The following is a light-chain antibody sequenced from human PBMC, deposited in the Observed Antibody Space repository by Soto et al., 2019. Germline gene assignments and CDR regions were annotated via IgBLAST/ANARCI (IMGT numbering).Light chain of an antibody. CDR3: QQLHSWGVT. Sequence: DIQLTQSPYFLSASVGDRVTITCRASQGIGSYLAWYQQKPGKAPKLLISGASTLQSGVPSRFSGSGSGTEFTLTISSLLPEDFATYSCQQLHSWGVTFGGGTKVEIK. CDR2: GAS. CDR1: QGIGSY. J-gene: IGKJ4*01. V-gene: IGKV1-9*01.